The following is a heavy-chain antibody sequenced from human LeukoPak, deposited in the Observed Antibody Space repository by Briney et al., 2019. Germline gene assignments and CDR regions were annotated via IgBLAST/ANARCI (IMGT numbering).Heavy chain of an antibody. V-gene: IGHV4-31*03. D-gene: IGHD3-22*01. J-gene: IGHJ4*02. CDR3: SRGLDSRKLGY. CDR2: IHPSGML. CDR1: GASFNSDDQY. Sequence: ASETLSLTCTVSGASFNSDDQYWNWIRQSPGKGLEWIGSIHPSGMLYNNPSLESRVTMSRDTSKNQFSLNLNSVTAADTAVHFCSRGLDSRKLGYWGQGILVTV.